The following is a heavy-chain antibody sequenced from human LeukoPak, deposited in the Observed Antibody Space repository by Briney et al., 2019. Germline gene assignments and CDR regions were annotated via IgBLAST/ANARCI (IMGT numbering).Heavy chain of an antibody. V-gene: IGHV1-69*06. CDR2: IIPIFGTA. D-gene: IGHD6-13*01. J-gene: IGHJ6*03. CDR3: ARGPGGSSWTNYYYYYMDV. CDR1: GGTFSSYA. Sequence: SVKVSCKASGGTFSSYAISWVRQAPGQGLEWMGGIIPIFGTANYAQKFQGRVTITADKSTSTAYMELSSLRSEDTAVYYCARGPGGSSWTNYYYYYMDVWGKGTTVTVSS.